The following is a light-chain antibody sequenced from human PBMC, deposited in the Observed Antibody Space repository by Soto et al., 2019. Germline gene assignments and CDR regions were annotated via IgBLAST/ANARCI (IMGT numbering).Light chain of an antibody. CDR2: SNN. Sequence: QSVLTQPPSASGAPGQRVTISCSGSSSNIGSNTVNWYQQFPGTAPRVLMYSNNQRPSGVPDRFSGSKSGTSVFLAISGLQSDDEADYYCVAWDDSLDGPVFGGGTKLTVL. CDR1: SSNIGSNT. J-gene: IGLJ3*02. V-gene: IGLV1-44*01. CDR3: VAWDDSLDGPV.